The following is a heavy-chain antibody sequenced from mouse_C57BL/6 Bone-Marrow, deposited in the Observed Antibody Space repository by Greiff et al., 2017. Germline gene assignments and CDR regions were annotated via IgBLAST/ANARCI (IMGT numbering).Heavy chain of an antibody. CDR3: ARHAPITTVVANYAMDY. CDR2: IWSDGST. D-gene: IGHD1-1*01. J-gene: IGHJ4*01. V-gene: IGHV2-6-1*01. Sequence: VMLVESGPGLVAPSQRLSITCTVSGFSLTSYGVHWVRQPPGKGLEWLVVIWSDGSTTYNSALKSRLSISKDNSKSQVFLKMNSLQTDDTAMYYCARHAPITTVVANYAMDYWGQGTSVTVSS. CDR1: GFSLTSYG.